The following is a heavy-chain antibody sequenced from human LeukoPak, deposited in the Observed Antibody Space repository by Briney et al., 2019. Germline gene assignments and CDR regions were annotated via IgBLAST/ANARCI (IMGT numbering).Heavy chain of an antibody. CDR1: GFTFSSYN. CDR2: ISSSRRTI. V-gene: IGHV3-48*01. Sequence: GGSLRLSCAASGFTFSSYNINWVRQAPGKGLEWVSYISSSRRTISYADSVKGRFTISRDNAKNSLYLQMNSLRAEDTAVYYCAREGAGTMIVVVITEYYFDYWGQGTLVTVSS. CDR3: AREGAGTMIVVVITEYYFDY. D-gene: IGHD3-22*01. J-gene: IGHJ4*02.